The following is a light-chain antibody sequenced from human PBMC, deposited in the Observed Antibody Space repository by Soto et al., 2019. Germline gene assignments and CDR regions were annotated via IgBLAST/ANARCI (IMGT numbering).Light chain of an antibody. V-gene: IGKV1-39*01. CDR3: QQSYSTPVT. CDR2: AAS. Sequence: DIQMTQSPSSLSAYVGDRVTITCRASQSISTYLNWYQQKPGKAPKLLIYAASSLQTGVPSRFSGSGSGTDFTLTVSSLQPEDFASYFCQQSYSTPVTFGPGTNVDI. J-gene: IGKJ3*01. CDR1: QSISTY.